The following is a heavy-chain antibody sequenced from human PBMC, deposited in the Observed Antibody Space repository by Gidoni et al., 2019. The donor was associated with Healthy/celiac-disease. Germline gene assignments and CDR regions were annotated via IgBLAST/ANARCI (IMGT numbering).Heavy chain of an antibody. D-gene: IGHD2-15*01. CDR2: MNPNSGNT. CDR3: ARCSPSVVSIDAFDI. CDR1: VYTITSYD. Sequence: QVQLVQSGAEVKKPGASVKVSCKASVYTITSYDINWVRQATGQGLEWMGWMNPNSGNTGYAQKFQGRVTMTRNTSISTAYMELSSLRSEDTAVYYCARCSPSVVSIDAFDIWGQGTMVTVSS. J-gene: IGHJ3*02. V-gene: IGHV1-8*01.